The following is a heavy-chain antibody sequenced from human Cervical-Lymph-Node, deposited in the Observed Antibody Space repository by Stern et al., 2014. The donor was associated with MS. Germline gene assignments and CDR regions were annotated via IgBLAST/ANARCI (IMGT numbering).Heavy chain of an antibody. CDR3: ARHQPAATFAMDV. J-gene: IGHJ6*02. CDR1: GYNFGDYW. Sequence: EMQLVESGAEVKKPGESLQISCKGSGYNFGDYWIGWVRQKPGEGLEWMGTCFPCASDRRYSPSCEGQVPISADESIRSAFLQSSSLKASDTGIYYCARHQPAATFAMDVWGQGTTVIVSS. CDR2: CFPCASDR. V-gene: IGHV5-51*01. D-gene: IGHD2-2*01.